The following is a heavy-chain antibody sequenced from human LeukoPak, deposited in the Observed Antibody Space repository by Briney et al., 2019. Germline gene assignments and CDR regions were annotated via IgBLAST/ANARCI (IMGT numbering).Heavy chain of an antibody. CDR3: ARVRITMIVVPYYFDY. Sequence: ASVKVSCKASGYTFTGYAIHWMRQAPGQGLEWMGWIIPNTGATNYAQKFQGRVTMTRDTSISTAYMELSSLRSDDTAVYYCARVRITMIVVPYYFDYWGQGTLVTVSS. J-gene: IGHJ4*02. CDR1: GYTFTGYA. CDR2: IIPNTGAT. V-gene: IGHV1-2*02. D-gene: IGHD3-22*01.